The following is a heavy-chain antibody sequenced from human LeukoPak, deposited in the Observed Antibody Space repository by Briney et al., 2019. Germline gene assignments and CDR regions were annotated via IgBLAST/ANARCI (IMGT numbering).Heavy chain of an antibody. D-gene: IGHD5-18*01. CDR1: GFTFGDYA. J-gene: IGHJ3*02. CDR3: TRDCFPHVDTAEQGYI. Sequence: PGGSLRLSCSASGFTFGDYAMSWFRQAPGKGLEWVGFIRSKAYGGTTEYAASVKGRFTISRDDSKSIAYLQMNSLKTEDTAVYYCTRDCFPHVDTAEQGYIWGQGTMVTVSS. CDR2: IRSKAYGGTT. V-gene: IGHV3-49*03.